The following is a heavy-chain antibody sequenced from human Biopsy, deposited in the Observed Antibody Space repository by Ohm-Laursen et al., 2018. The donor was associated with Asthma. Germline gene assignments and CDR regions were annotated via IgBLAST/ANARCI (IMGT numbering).Heavy chain of an antibody. Sequence: SLRLSCAASGFTFSSYWMSWVRQAPGKGLEWVANIKKDGSEKYYVDSVEGRFTISRDNAKNSLYLHMNSLRAEDTAVYYCARGGYCTSPTCPWGRYATDVWGQGTTVTVSS. CDR1: GFTFSSYW. CDR3: ARGGYCTSPTCPWGRYATDV. D-gene: IGHD2-2*01. CDR2: IKKDGSEK. V-gene: IGHV3-7*01. J-gene: IGHJ6*02.